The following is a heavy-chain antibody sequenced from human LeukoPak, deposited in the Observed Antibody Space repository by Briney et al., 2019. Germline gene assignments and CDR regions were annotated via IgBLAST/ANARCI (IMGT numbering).Heavy chain of an antibody. CDR1: GGSISSGGYS. CDR2: IYHSGST. V-gene: IGHV4-30-2*01. Sequence: PSETLSLTCAVSGGSISSGGYSWSWIRQPPGKGLEWIGYIYHSGSTYYNPSLKNRVTISVDRSKNQFSLKLSSVTAADTAVYYCARQVYCSSTSCSELDWFDPWGQGTLVTVSS. J-gene: IGHJ5*02. D-gene: IGHD2-2*01. CDR3: ARQVYCSSTSCSELDWFDP.